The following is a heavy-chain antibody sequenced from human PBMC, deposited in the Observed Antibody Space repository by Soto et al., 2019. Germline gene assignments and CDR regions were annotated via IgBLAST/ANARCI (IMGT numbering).Heavy chain of an antibody. CDR3: ARRFLTPGGLDY. D-gene: IGHD1-26*01. CDR2: IYHSGST. CDR1: SGSISSSNW. J-gene: IGHJ4*02. Sequence: SETLSLTCAVSSGSISSSNWWSWVRQPPGKGLEWIGEIYHSGSTNYNPSLKSRVTISVDKSKNQFSLKLSSVTAADTAVYYCARRFLTPGGLDYWGQGTLVTVSS. V-gene: IGHV4-4*02.